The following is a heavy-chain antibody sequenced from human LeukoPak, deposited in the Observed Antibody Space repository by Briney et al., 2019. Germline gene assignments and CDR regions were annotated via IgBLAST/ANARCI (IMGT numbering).Heavy chain of an antibody. CDR2: IYTSGST. CDR3: ARGGHDYGDYDYFDY. D-gene: IGHD4-17*01. CDR1: GGSISSYY. Sequence: SETLSLTCTVSGGSISSYYWSWIRQPAGKGLEWIGRIYTSGSTNYNPSLKSRVTMSVDTSKNQFSLKLSSVTAADTAVYYCARGGHDYGDYDYFDYWGQGTLVTVSS. V-gene: IGHV4-4*07. J-gene: IGHJ4*02.